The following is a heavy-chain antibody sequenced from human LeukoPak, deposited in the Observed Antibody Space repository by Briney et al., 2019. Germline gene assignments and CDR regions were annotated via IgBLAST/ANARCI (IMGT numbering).Heavy chain of an antibody. V-gene: IGHV4-59*08. CDR1: GCSITTYD. D-gene: IGHD5-12*01. CDR2: IYYGGST. J-gene: IGHJ5*02. CDR3: ARHVIYSGVYSYWFDP. Sequence: SETLSLTCTVSGCSITTYDWSWIRQPPGKGLEWMAFIYYGGSTNYNPSLKSGVAISLDTYKNQFSLRLTSVTAADTAVYYCARHVIYSGVYSYWFDPWGAGTLVTVSS.